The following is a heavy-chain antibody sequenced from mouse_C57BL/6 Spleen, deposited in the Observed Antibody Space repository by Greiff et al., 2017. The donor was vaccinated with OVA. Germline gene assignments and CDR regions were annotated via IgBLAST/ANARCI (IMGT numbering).Heavy chain of an antibody. D-gene: IGHD1-1*01. Sequence: EVQLQQSGPELVKPGASVKISCKASGYTFTDYYMNWVKQSHGKSLEWIGDINPNNGGTSYNQKFKGKATLTVDKSSSTAYMELRSLTSEDSAVYYCARSITTVVERYWYFDVWGTGTTVTVSS. J-gene: IGHJ1*03. CDR1: GYTFTDYY. CDR3: ARSITTVVERYWYFDV. CDR2: INPNNGGT. V-gene: IGHV1-26*01.